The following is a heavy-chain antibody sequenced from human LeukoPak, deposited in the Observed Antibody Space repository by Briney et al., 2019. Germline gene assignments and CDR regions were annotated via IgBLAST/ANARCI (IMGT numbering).Heavy chain of an antibody. CDR2: IYYSGST. V-gene: IGHV4-59*01. CDR3: ARGQRGFGVQYGMDV. D-gene: IGHD3-10*01. CDR1: GGSISNYY. Sequence: SETLSLTCIVSGGSISNYYWNWIRQHPGKGLEWIGYIYYSGSTNYSPSLKSRVSISVDTSKNQFSPKLTSVTAADTAVYYCARGQRGFGVQYGMDVWGKGTTVTVSS. J-gene: IGHJ6*04.